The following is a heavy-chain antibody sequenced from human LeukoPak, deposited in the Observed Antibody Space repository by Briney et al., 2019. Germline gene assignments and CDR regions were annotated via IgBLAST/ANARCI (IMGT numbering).Heavy chain of an antibody. V-gene: IGHV4-61*02. CDR2: IYTSGST. D-gene: IGHD4-23*01. CDR3: ARETYGGNSHQYYFDY. J-gene: IGHJ4*02. Sequence: PSQTLCLTCTVSGGSISSGSYYWSWIRQPAGKGVEWIGRIYTSGSTNYNPSLKSRVTIAVDTSKNQFSLKMSSVTAADTAVYYCARETYGGNSHQYYFDYWGQGTLVTVSS. CDR1: GGSISSGSYY.